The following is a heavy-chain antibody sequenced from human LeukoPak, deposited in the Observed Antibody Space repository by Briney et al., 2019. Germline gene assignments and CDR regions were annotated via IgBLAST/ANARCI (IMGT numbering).Heavy chain of an antibody. J-gene: IGHJ4*02. D-gene: IGHD6-19*01. V-gene: IGHV3-74*01. Sequence: PGGSQRLSCAASGFTFSSYWMHWVRQAPGKGLVWVSRINSDGSSTSYADSVKGRFTISRDNAKNTLYLQMNSLRAEDTAVYYCARDWSSLAVAGTWYYFDYWGQGTLVTASS. CDR1: GFTFSSYW. CDR2: INSDGSST. CDR3: ARDWSSLAVAGTWYYFDY.